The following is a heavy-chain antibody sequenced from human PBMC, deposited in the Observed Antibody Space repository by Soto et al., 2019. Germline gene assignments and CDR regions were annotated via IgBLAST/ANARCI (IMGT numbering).Heavy chain of an antibody. CDR3: ARGRSLGAY. J-gene: IGHJ1*01. CDR2: INQDGSEK. Sequence: EVQLVASGGGLVQPGGSLSLSCAASGFTFSSDCMSWVRQAPGKGLEWVANINQDGSEKYHVDSVKGRFTISRDNAKNSLYLQMNSLRAADTAVYYCARGRSLGAYWGQGTLVIVAS. CDR1: GFTFSSDC. V-gene: IGHV3-7*01. D-gene: IGHD1-26*01.